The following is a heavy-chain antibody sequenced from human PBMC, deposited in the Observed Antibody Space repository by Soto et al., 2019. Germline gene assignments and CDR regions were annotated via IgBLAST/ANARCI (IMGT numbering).Heavy chain of an antibody. CDR1: GFTFSSYA. V-gene: IGHV3-23*01. D-gene: IGHD2-15*01. Sequence: GSLRLSCAASGFTFSSYAMSWVRQAPGKGLEWVSAISGSGGSTYYADSVKGRFTISRDNSKNTLYLQMNSLRAEDTAVYYCAKHSKSGYCSGGSCYSSSYWGQGTLVTASS. CDR2: ISGSGGST. CDR3: AKHSKSGYCSGGSCYSSSY. J-gene: IGHJ4*02.